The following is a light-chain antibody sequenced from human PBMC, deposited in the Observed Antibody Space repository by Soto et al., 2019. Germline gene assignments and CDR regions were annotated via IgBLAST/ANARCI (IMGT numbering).Light chain of an antibody. CDR3: SSYAATSTRG. J-gene: IGLJ1*01. CDR2: EVA. CDR1: NSDVGGYNY. Sequence: QSVLTQPASVSGSPGQSITISCTGSNSDVGGYNYVSWYQQHPGKAPKLMIYEVAKRLSGVSDRFSVSKSGNTASLTISGLQADDEADYYCSSYAATSTRGFGTGTKLTVL. V-gene: IGLV2-14*01.